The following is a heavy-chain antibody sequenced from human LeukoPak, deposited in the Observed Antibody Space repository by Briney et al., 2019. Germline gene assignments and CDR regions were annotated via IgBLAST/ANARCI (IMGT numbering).Heavy chain of an antibody. Sequence: GGSLRLSCAASGFTFSSYEMNWVRQAPGKGLEWVSYISSSGSTIYYADSVKGRFTISRDNAKNSLYLQMNSLRAEDTAVYYCARDRCSSTSCYRYGYFDYWGQGTLVTVSS. V-gene: IGHV3-48*03. CDR1: GFTFSSYE. J-gene: IGHJ4*02. D-gene: IGHD2-2*02. CDR2: ISSSGSTI. CDR3: ARDRCSSTSCYRYGYFDY.